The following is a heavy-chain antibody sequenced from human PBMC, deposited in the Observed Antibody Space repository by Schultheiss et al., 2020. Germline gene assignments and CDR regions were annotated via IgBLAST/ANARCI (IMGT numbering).Heavy chain of an antibody. CDR1: GFTFSSYG. V-gene: IGHV3-33*01. CDR3: TTGYRVPGYY. Sequence: GESLKISCAASGFTFSSYGMHWVRQAPGKGLEWVAVIWYDGSNKYYADSVKGRFTISRDNSKNTLYLQMNSLKTEDTAVYYCTTGYRVPGYYWGQGTLVTVSS. J-gene: IGHJ4*02. CDR2: IWYDGSNK. D-gene: IGHD2-15*01.